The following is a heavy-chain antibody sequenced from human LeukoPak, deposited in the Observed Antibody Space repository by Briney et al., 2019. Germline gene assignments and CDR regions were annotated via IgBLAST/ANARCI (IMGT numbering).Heavy chain of an antibody. J-gene: IGHJ4*02. CDR2: IYYSGST. CDR3: ARGSGDSYLDY. V-gene: IGHV4-30-4*08. Sequence: SETLSLTCTVSGGSISSGGYYWSWIRQPPGKGLEWIGYIYYSGSTYYNPSLKSRVTISVDTSKNQFSLKLSSVTAADTAVYYCARGSGDSYLDYWGQGTLVTVSS. CDR1: GGSISSGGYY. D-gene: IGHD3-10*01.